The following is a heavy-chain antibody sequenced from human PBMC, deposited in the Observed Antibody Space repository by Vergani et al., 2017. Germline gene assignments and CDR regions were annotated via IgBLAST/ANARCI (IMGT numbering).Heavy chain of an antibody. CDR2: IGTAGDT. CDR1: GFTFSSYD. D-gene: IGHD6-19*01. CDR3: ARENPYSSAFDY. V-gene: IGHV3-13*01. Sequence: VQLVESGGGVVQPGRSLRLSCAASGFTFSSYDMHWVRQATGKGLEWVSAIGTAGDTYYPGSVKGRFTISRENAKNSLYLQMNSLRAGDTAVYYCARENPYSSAFDYWGQGTLVTVSS. J-gene: IGHJ4*02.